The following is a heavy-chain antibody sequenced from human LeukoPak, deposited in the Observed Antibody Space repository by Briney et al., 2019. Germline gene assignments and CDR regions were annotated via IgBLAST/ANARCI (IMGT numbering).Heavy chain of an antibody. D-gene: IGHD6-6*01. CDR3: ARVEQPVPPFGYYYGMDV. CDR2: ISAYSGNT. Sequence: GASVKVSCKASGYTFTSYGISWVRQAPGQGLEWMGWISAYSGNTNYAQKLQGRVTMTTDTSTSTAYMELRSLRSDDTAVYYCARVEQPVPPFGYYYGMDVWGQGTPVTVSS. V-gene: IGHV1-18*01. CDR1: GYTFTSYG. J-gene: IGHJ6*02.